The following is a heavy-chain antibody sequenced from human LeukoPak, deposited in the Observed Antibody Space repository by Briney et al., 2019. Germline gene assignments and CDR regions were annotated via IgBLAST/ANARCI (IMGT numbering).Heavy chain of an antibody. CDR1: GFTFSGYT. J-gene: IGHJ6*02. CDR2: ITSSSYI. Sequence: GGSLRLSCAASGFTFSGYTINWVRQAPGKGLEWVSSITSSSYIYYADSMKGRFTISRDNAKNSLYLQMSSLRAEDTAVYYCARDMGHCSSTSCFYYGMDVWGQGTTVTVSS. D-gene: IGHD2-2*01. CDR3: ARDMGHCSSTSCFYYGMDV. V-gene: IGHV3-21*01.